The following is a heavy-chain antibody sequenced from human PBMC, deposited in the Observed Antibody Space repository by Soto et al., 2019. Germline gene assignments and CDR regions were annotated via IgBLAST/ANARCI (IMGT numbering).Heavy chain of an antibody. J-gene: IGHJ6*02. CDR1: GFTFSTYA. V-gene: IGHV3-64*01. Sequence: EVQVVESGGGLVQPGGSLRLSCAASGFTFSTYAMHWVRQAPGKGLEYVSAITNVGISTYYASSVKGRFIISRDNSKNTLYLQMGSLQPEDTAVYYCARDVGGPFPSIMDVWDQGTTVTVSS. CDR3: ARDVGGPFPSIMDV. CDR2: ITNVGIST. D-gene: IGHD2-15*01.